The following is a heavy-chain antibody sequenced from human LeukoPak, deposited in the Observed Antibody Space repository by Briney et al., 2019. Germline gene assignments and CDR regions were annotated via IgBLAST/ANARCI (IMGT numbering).Heavy chain of an antibody. CDR2: ISSSRSTI. J-gene: IGHJ4*02. CDR3: ARGVDCSSTSCSIPDY. CDR1: GFTFRDYY. V-gene: IGHV3-11*01. Sequence: GGSLRLSCAASGFTFRDYYMSWIRQAPGKGLEWVSYISSSRSTIYYADSVKGRFTISSDNAKNSLYLQTNSLRAEDTAVYYCARGVDCSSTSCSIPDYWGQGTLVTVSS. D-gene: IGHD2-2*01.